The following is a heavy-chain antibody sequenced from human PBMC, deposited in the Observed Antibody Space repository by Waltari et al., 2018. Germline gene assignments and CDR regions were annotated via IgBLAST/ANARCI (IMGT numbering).Heavy chain of an antibody. D-gene: IGHD2-2*01. CDR1: GGTFSSYA. CDR2: LVPGFGTA. Sequence: QVQLVQSGAEVKKPGSSVKVSCKASGGTFSSYAISWVRQAPGQGLEWMGGLVPGFGTAKYGRNYQGRVTITADKSKRTDDMELSSLRSEEAAVYYCARERAVAYCSSNSCLRRWFDPWGKGTVVTVSS. CDR3: ARERAVAYCSSNSCLRRWFDP. V-gene: IGHV1-69*14. J-gene: IGHJ5*02.